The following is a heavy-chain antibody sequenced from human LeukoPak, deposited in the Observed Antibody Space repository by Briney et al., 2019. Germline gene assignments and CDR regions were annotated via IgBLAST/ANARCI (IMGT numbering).Heavy chain of an antibody. CDR3: ARGPPGGSSSAYYYYYMDV. J-gene: IGHJ6*03. V-gene: IGHV1-2*02. CDR2: INPNSGGT. D-gene: IGHD6-6*01. Sequence: GASVKVSCKASGYTFTGYYMHWVRQAPGQGLEWMGWINPNSGGTNYAQKFQGRVTMTRDTSISTACMELSRLRSDDTAVYYCARGPPGGSSSAYYYYYMDVWGKGTTVTVSS. CDR1: GYTFTGYY.